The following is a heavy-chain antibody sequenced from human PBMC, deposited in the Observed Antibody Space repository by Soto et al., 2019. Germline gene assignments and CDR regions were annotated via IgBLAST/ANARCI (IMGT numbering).Heavy chain of an antibody. D-gene: IGHD3-3*01. Sequence: QVQLVESGGGLVKPGGSLRLSCAASGFTFSDYFLTWIRQAPGKGLEWVSYISSSSGDTNYADSVKGRFTISRDNAKNSLFLQMNNLRVDDTAVYYCARDYDFWSGYLSGHFDYWGQGTLVTVSS. CDR2: ISSSSGDT. V-gene: IGHV3-11*06. J-gene: IGHJ4*02. CDR3: ARDYDFWSGYLSGHFDY. CDR1: GFTFSDYF.